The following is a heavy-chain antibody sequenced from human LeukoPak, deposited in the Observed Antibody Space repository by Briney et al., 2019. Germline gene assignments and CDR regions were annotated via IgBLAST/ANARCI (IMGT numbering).Heavy chain of an antibody. V-gene: IGHV1-69*10. CDR2: IIPIFGIA. J-gene: IGHJ4*02. D-gene: IGHD3-22*01. CDR3: ARNPYDSSGYGPDY. CDR1: GYTFTSYG. Sequence: GASVKVSCKASGYTFTSYGISWVRQAPGQGLEWMGGIIPIFGIANYAQKFQGRVTITADKSTSTAYMELSSLRSEDTAVYYCARNPYDSSGYGPDYWGQGTLVTVSS.